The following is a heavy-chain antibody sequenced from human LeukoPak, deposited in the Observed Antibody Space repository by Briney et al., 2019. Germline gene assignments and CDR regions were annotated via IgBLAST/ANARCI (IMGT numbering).Heavy chain of an antibody. CDR1: IDSITTSSYY. CDR2: FYYGKDP. J-gene: IGHJ4*02. CDR3: ASRRDTAMVKAFDY. Sequence: SETLSLTCSVSIDSITTSSYYWSWLRQPPGKGLEWIASFYYGKDPYYNPSLKSRVTISVDTSKNQFSLKLSSVTAADTAVYYCASRRDTAMVKAFDYWGQGTLVTVSS. V-gene: IGHV4-39*07. D-gene: IGHD5-18*01.